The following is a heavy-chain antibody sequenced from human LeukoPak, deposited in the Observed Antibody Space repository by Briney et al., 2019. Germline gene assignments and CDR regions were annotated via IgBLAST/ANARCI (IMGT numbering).Heavy chain of an antibody. CDR1: GCTFRTYA. Sequence: GGSLRLSCAASGCTFRTYAMSWVRQAPGKGLEWVSAISGGGGSTYYADSVKGRFTISRDNSKNTLFLQMNSLRAEDTAVYYCAKDRYCGGGTCYWCYFDYWGQGTLVTVSS. V-gene: IGHV3-23*01. CDR3: AKDRYCGGGTCYWCYFDY. CDR2: ISGGGGST. J-gene: IGHJ4*02. D-gene: IGHD2-15*01.